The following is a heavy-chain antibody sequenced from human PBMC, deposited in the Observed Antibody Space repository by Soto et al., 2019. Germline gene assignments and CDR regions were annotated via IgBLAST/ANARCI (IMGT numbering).Heavy chain of an antibody. Sequence: PGGSLRLSCAASGFTFSSYAMHWVHQAPGKGLEWVAVISYDGSNKYYADSVKGRFTISRDNSKNTLYLQMNSLRAEDTAVYYCARDQGYITMIVVAIDYWGQGTLVTVSS. CDR3: ARDQGYITMIVVAIDY. J-gene: IGHJ4*02. CDR2: ISYDGSNK. CDR1: GFTFSSYA. V-gene: IGHV3-30-3*01. D-gene: IGHD3-22*01.